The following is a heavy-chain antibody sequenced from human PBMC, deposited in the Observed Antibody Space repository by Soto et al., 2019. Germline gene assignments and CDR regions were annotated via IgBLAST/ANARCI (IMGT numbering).Heavy chain of an antibody. V-gene: IGHV3-9*01. J-gene: IGHJ4*02. CDR2: ISWSGGDK. D-gene: IGHD3-9*01. CDR1: GFTFDSYA. CDR3: VKASYYDILTGFSYLDY. Sequence: EVHLVESGGDLVQPGRSLRLACAASGFTFDSYAMHWVRQLPGKGLEWVSGISWSGGDKAYAASVKGRCSISRDNATKSLYLHIGSLRLEDTAVYYCVKASYYDILTGFSYLDYWGRGTPVTVSS.